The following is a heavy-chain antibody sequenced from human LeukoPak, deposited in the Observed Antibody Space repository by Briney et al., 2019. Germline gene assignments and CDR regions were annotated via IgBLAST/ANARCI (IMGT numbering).Heavy chain of an antibody. CDR2: ISGSGGST. V-gene: IGHV3-23*01. Sequence: PGGSLRLSCAASGFTFSSYAMSWVRQAPGKGLEWVSAISGSGGSTYYADSVKGRFTISRDNSKNTLYLQMNSLRAEDTAVYYCAKRAVAGPGSTYHFDYWGQGTLVTVSS. D-gene: IGHD6-19*01. J-gene: IGHJ4*02. CDR3: AKRAVAGPGSTYHFDY. CDR1: GFTFSSYA.